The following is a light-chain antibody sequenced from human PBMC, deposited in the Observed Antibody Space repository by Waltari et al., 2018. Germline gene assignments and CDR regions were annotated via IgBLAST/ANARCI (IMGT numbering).Light chain of an antibody. CDR3: AAWDGSLNGWV. CDR2: TNS. Sequence: QSVLTQPPSASGTPGQRVTISCSGSSSTIGRNTVNWYQQFPGTAPKLLISTNSQRPSGVPDRFSGSKSGTSASLAISGLQSEDEADYYCAAWDGSLNGWVFGGGTKLTVL. CDR1: SSTIGRNT. J-gene: IGLJ3*02. V-gene: IGLV1-44*01.